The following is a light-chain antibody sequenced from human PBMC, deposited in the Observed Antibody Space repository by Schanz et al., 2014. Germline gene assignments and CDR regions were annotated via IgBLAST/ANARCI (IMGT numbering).Light chain of an antibody. V-gene: IGLV2-14*03. Sequence: QSVLTQPASVSGSPGQSITISCTGTSSDVGSYNHVSWYQQYPGKAPKLIIYGVTNRPSGVSTRFSGSKSGNTASLTISGLQAEDEADYYCSSYTISRSYVFGTGTKLTVL. CDR1: SSDVGSYNH. J-gene: IGLJ1*01. CDR3: SSYTISRSYV. CDR2: GVT.